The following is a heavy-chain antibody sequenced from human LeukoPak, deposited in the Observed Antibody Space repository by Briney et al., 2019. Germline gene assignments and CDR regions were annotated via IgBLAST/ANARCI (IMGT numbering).Heavy chain of an antibody. CDR3: AKVQEMGTILPPFHY. CDR2: ISGSAGTT. Sequence: GGSLTLSCAASGFTFSNAWMSWVRQAPGKGLEWVSAISGSAGTTFYADSVKGRFTISRDNSKNTLYLQVNSLRAADTAVYYCAKVQEMGTILPPFHYWGQGTLVTVSS. D-gene: IGHD5-24*01. J-gene: IGHJ4*02. CDR1: GFTFSNAW. V-gene: IGHV3-23*01.